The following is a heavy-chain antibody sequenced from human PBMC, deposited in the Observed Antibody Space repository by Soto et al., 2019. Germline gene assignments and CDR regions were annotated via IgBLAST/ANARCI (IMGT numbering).Heavy chain of an antibody. V-gene: IGHV1-18*01. CDR2: INSYNGVT. D-gene: IGHD1-1*01. CDR3: ARDRYNYGSFGY. J-gene: IGHJ4*02. Sequence: QVQLVQSGAEVKKPGASVKVSCKASGYNLTNYGISWVRQAPGQGLQWMGWINSYNGVTNNAHNFQDRGSMTTDASTSTAYLELRSLRSDVTAVYYCARDRYNYGSFGYWGQGSLVTVSS. CDR1: GYNLTNYG.